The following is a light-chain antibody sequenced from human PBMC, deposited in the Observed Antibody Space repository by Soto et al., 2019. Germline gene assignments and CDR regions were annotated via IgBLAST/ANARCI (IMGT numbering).Light chain of an antibody. Sequence: EIVLAQSPGTLSLSPGERATLSCRASQSVSNSYLAWYQQKPGQAPRLLIFGASSRATGIPDRFTGSGSGTDFTLTVGRLDPEDFALYYCQQYGSSPRTFGQGTKVDI. CDR2: GAS. J-gene: IGKJ1*01. CDR3: QQYGSSPRT. CDR1: QSVSNSY. V-gene: IGKV3-20*01.